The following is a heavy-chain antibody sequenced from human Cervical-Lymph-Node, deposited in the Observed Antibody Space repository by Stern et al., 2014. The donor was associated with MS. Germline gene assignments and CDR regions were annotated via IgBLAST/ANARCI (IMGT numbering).Heavy chain of an antibody. J-gene: IGHJ5*02. Sequence: QLVESGAEVKEPGASVKVSCKASGYTFTDYYMHWVRQAPGQGLEWMGVIIPSGGATSYAQKFQGRVTMTRDTSTSTVYMEMSSLRYEDTAVYYCARGSDQLVGWFDPWGQGTLVTVSS. D-gene: IGHD2-2*01. CDR1: GYTFTDYY. CDR3: ARGSDQLVGWFDP. CDR2: IIPSGGAT. V-gene: IGHV1-46*03.